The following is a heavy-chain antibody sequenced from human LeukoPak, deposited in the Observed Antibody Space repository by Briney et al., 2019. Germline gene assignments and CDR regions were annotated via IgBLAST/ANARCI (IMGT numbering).Heavy chain of an antibody. V-gene: IGHV6-1*01. D-gene: IGHD5-18*01. CDR3: ARGMTAMVRCLGWDY. CDR2: TYYRSKWYN. J-gene: IGHJ4*02. Sequence: SQTLSLTCAISGDSVSSNSAAWNWIRQSPSRGLEWLGRTYYRSKWYNDYAVSVKSRITINPDTSKNQFSLKLSSVTAADTAVYYCARGMTAMVRCLGWDYWGQGTLVTVSS. CDR1: GDSVSSNSAA.